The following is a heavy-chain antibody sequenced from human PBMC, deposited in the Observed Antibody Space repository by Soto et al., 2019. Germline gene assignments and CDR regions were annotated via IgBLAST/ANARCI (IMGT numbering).Heavy chain of an antibody. CDR1: GGTFNNYA. CDR3: ARWGGLSCSGAVCFKKPFDY. Sequence: QVQLVQSGAEVKRPESSMKVCCKPSGGTFNNYAINWVRQAPGQGLEWMGAIIPISGTTKYAQKFQGRVTITADKSTSTVYMDLSSLRSEDTAVYYCARWGGLSCSGAVCFKKPFDYWGQGTLVTVSS. V-gene: IGHV1-69*06. CDR2: IIPISGTT. J-gene: IGHJ4*02. D-gene: IGHD2-8*02.